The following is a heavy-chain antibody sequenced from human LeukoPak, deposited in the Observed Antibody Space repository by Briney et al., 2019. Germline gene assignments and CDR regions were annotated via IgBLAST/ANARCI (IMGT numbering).Heavy chain of an antibody. Sequence: SETLSLTCAVYGGSFSGYYWSWIRQPPGKGLEWIGEINHSGSTNYNPSLNSRVTISVDTSKNQFSLKLSSVTAADTAVYYCARWHVDIVATIPRVGGRGNWFDPWGQGTLVTVSS. CDR1: GGSFSGYY. J-gene: IGHJ5*02. CDR3: ARWHVDIVATIPRVGGRGNWFDP. V-gene: IGHV4-34*01. CDR2: INHSGST. D-gene: IGHD5-12*01.